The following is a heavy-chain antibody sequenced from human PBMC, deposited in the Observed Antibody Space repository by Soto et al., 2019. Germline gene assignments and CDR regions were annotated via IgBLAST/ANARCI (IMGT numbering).Heavy chain of an antibody. Sequence: PGGSLILSCATSGGTFSRYAMHWVRQAPGKGLEWVAVISYDGSNKYYADSVKGRFTISRDNSKNTLYLQMNSLRAEDTAVYYCARGGAHPLGYCSSTSCFRYYYYGMDVWGQGTTVTVSS. J-gene: IGHJ6*02. CDR1: GGTFSRYA. V-gene: IGHV3-30-3*01. CDR3: ARGGAHPLGYCSSTSCFRYYYYGMDV. CDR2: ISYDGSNK. D-gene: IGHD2-2*01.